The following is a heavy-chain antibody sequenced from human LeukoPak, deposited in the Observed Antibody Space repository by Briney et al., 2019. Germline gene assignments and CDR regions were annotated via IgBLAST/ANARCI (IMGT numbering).Heavy chain of an antibody. D-gene: IGHD3-10*01. Sequence: SVKVSCKASGGTFSSYAISWVRQAPGQGLEWMGGIIPIFGTANYARKFQGRVTITADESTSTAYMELSSLRSEDTAVYYCARVGERFAGLYNWFDPWGQGTLVTVSS. V-gene: IGHV1-69*13. J-gene: IGHJ5*02. CDR2: IIPIFGTA. CDR3: ARVGERFAGLYNWFDP. CDR1: GGTFSSYA.